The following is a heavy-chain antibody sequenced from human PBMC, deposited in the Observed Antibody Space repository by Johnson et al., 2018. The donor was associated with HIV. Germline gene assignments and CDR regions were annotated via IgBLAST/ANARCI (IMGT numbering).Heavy chain of an antibody. J-gene: IGHJ3*02. Sequence: VQLVESGGGVVQPGRSLRLSCAASGFTFSSYGMHWVRQAPGKGLEWVSGISWNSGSIGYADSVKGRFTISRDNAKNSLYLQMNSLRAEDTAVYYCARGIEGLDAFDIWGQGTMVTVSS. CDR1: GFTFSSYG. CDR2: ISWNSGSI. CDR3: ARGIEGLDAFDI. V-gene: IGHV3-21*01. D-gene: IGHD2/OR15-2a*01.